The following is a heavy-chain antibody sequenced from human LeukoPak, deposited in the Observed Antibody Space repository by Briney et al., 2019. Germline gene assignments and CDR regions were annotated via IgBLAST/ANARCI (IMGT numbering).Heavy chain of an antibody. V-gene: IGHV5-51*01. J-gene: IGHJ5*02. Sequence: GESLKISCKGSGYTFTNYWIGWVRQMPGKGLEWMGIIYSPSFQGQVTISADKSISTAYLQWSSLKASDTAMYYCARSVRIWASNWFDPWGQGTLVTVSS. D-gene: IGHD2-15*01. CDR1: GYTFTNYW. CDR2: IY. CDR3: ARSVRIWASNWFDP.